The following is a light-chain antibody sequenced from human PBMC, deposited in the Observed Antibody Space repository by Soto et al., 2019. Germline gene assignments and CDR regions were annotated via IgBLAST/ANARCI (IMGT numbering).Light chain of an antibody. V-gene: IGKV3-11*01. CDR1: QSVSSY. J-gene: IGKJ5*01. CDR2: DAS. CDR3: QQRSNWPIT. Sequence: EIVLTQSPATLSLSPGERATLSCRASQSVSSYLAWYQQKPGQAPRLLIYDASNRATGTPARFSGSGSGTDFTLTISSLEPEDFAVYYCQQRSNWPITFGQGTRLETK.